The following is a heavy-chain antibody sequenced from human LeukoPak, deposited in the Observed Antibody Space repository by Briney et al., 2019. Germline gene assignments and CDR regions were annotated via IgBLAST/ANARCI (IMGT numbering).Heavy chain of an antibody. CDR3: AGVDAAMPDALDI. J-gene: IGHJ3*02. CDR1: GFTFSSYA. D-gene: IGHD5-18*01. V-gene: IGHV3-30*04. Sequence: PGGSLRLSCAASGFTFSSYAMHWVRQAPGKGLEWVAAISYDGSNKYSADSVKGRFTISRDNSKNTLYLQMNSLRADDTAVYYCAGVDAAMPDALDIWGQGTTVTVSS. CDR2: ISYDGSNK.